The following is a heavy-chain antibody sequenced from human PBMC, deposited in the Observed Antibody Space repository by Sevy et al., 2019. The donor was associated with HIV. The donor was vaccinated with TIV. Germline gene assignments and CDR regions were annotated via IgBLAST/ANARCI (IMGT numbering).Heavy chain of an antibody. CDR1: GFTFSNYG. J-gene: IGHJ4*02. Sequence: GGSLRLSCAASGFTFSNYGMHWVRQAPGKGLEWVAIISYDGSNKYYADSVKGRFTISRDNSKNTLFLQMNSLRGENRAVYYCATDSQTYYDVGWGSLRFPYFDYWGQGTLVTVSS. CDR2: ISYDGSNK. D-gene: IGHD3-16*01. V-gene: IGHV3-30*03. CDR3: ATDSQTYYDVGWGSLRFPYFDY.